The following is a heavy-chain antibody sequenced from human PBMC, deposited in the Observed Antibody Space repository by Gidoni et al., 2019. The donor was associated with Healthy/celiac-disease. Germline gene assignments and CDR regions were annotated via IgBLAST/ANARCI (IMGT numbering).Heavy chain of an antibody. CDR3: ARPLTFGGVMDY. V-gene: IGHV4-39*01. J-gene: IGHJ4*02. CDR2: IYYSGIT. Sequence: QLQLQESGPGLVKPSETLSLTCTVSGGSISSSSYYWGWIRQPPGKGLEWIGSIYYSGITYYNPSLKSRVTISVDTSKNQFSLKLSSVTAADTAVYYCARPLTFGGVMDYWGQGTLVTVSS. D-gene: IGHD3-16*01. CDR1: GGSISSSSYY.